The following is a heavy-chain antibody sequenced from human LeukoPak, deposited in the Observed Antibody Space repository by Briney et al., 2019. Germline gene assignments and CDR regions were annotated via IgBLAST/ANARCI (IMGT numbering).Heavy chain of an antibody. Sequence: SVKVSCKASGGTLSNHAVSWVRQAPGQGLEWMGRIIPIFGTANYAQKFQGRVTITTDESTSTAYMELSSLRSEDTAVYYCARDRLTAAGHSGDYWGQGTLVTVSS. CDR3: ARDRLTAAGHSGDY. CDR1: GGTLSNHA. V-gene: IGHV1-69*05. CDR2: IIPIFGTA. J-gene: IGHJ4*02. D-gene: IGHD6-13*01.